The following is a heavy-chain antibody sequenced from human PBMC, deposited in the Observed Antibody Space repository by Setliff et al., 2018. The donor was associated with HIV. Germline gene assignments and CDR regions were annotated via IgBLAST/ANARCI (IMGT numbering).Heavy chain of an antibody. CDR2: INDSGTT. J-gene: IGHJ3*02. CDR3: ARSTWTRFGGALTQLWPQRGAFDI. D-gene: IGHD5-18*01. V-gene: IGHV4-34*01. Sequence: SETLSLTCDVYGGSFRGYYWSWIRQSPGKGLEWIAEINDSGTTTSNPSLNSRVTISLDTPKNQFSLKLNSVTAADTAVDYCARSTWTRFGGALTQLWPQRGAFDIWGQGTKGTVS. CDR1: GGSFRGYY.